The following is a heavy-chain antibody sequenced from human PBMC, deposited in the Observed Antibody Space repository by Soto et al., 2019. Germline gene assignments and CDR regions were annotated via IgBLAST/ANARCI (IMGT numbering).Heavy chain of an antibody. CDR2: IIPIFGTA. Sequence: SVKVSCKASGGTFGSYAISWVRQAPGQGLEWMGGIIPIFGTANYAQKFQGRVTITADESTSTAYMELSSLRSEDTAVYYCARVRLSIAARPGLNYYYYYYGMDVWGQGTTVTVSS. J-gene: IGHJ6*02. V-gene: IGHV1-69*13. D-gene: IGHD6-6*01. CDR1: GGTFGSYA. CDR3: ARVRLSIAARPGLNYYYYYYGMDV.